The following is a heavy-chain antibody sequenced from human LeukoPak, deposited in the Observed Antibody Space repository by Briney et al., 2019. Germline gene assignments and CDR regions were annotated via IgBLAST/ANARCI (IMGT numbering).Heavy chain of an antibody. D-gene: IGHD4-17*01. J-gene: IGHJ4*02. CDR3: ARGHTAVTRHFDF. CDR2: ISSSGSTI. CDR1: GFTFSSYE. V-gene: IGHV3-48*03. Sequence: GGSLRLSCAASGFTFSSYEMNWVLQAPGKGLEWVSYISSSGSTIYYADSVKGRFTISRDNAKNLLYLDMNSLRAEDTAVYYCARGHTAVTRHFDFWGQGTLVTVSS.